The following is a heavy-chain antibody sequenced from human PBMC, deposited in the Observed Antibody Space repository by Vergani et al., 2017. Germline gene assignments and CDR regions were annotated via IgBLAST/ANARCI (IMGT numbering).Heavy chain of an antibody. CDR2: IYPGDSDT. D-gene: IGHD2-21*02. V-gene: IGHV5-51*01. CDR1: GYSFTSYW. J-gene: IGHJ3*02. Sequence: EVQLVPSGAEVKKPGESLKISCKGSGYSFTSYWIGWVRQMPGKGLEWMGIIYPGDSDTRYSPSFQGQVTISAEKSISTAYLQWSSLKASDTAMYYCARRGRDCGGDCSDAFDIWGQGTMVTVSS. CDR3: ARRGRDCGGDCSDAFDI.